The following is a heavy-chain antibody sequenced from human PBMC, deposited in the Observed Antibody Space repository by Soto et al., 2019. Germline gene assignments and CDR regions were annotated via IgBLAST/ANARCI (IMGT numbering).Heavy chain of an antibody. V-gene: IGHV1-2*02. Sequence: QLHLVQSGAVVKKPGASVTVSCSASGYPVTAYYMHWVGKAPGRGLGGMGGINPATGAAKNTQTFQGRVTMTRGKATSTVFMELSGLTSEDTAVFYWARGGGVGVAGSAAFDMWGQGTLVTVSS. CDR3: ARGGGVGVAGSAAFDM. D-gene: IGHD3-3*01. CDR1: GYPVTAYY. J-gene: IGHJ3*02. CDR2: INPATGAA.